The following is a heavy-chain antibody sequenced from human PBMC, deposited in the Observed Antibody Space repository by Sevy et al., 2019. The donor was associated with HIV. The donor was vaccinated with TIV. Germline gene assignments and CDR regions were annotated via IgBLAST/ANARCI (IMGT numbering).Heavy chain of an antibody. V-gene: IGHV4-39*01. Sequence: SETLSLTCTVSGGSISSSSYYWGWIRQPPGKGLEWIGSIYYSGSTYYNPSLKSRVTISVDTSKNQFSLKLSSVTAADTAVYYCARLGDDYGDLLYDYWDQGTLVTVSS. CDR2: IYYSGST. D-gene: IGHD4-17*01. J-gene: IGHJ4*02. CDR3: ARLGDDYGDLLYDY. CDR1: GGSISSSSYY.